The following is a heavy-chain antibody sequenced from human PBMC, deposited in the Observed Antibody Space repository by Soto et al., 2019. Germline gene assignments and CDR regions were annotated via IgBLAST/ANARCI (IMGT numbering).Heavy chain of an antibody. D-gene: IGHD2-15*01. CDR2: INPDNGNT. CDR1: GYTFTRYT. Sequence: ASVKVSCKASGYTFTRYTMNWVRQAPGQRLEWMGWINPDNGNTKSSQKFQDRVIITRDTSASTDYMDLSSLRSEDTAVYYCARGIATGQLDPWGQGTLVTLSS. CDR3: ARGIATGQLDP. J-gene: IGHJ5*02. V-gene: IGHV1-3*01.